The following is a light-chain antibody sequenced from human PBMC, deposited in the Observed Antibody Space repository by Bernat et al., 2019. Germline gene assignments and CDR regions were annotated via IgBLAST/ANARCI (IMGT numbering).Light chain of an antibody. CDR1: QSVRSN. CDR3: QQYSNWPPTYT. V-gene: IGKV3-15*01. Sequence: EIVMTQSPATLSVSPGERATLSCRASQSVRSNLAWYQQKPGQALRLLIYGASTRATGIPAMFSGSVSGTEFTLTISSLQSEDFAVYYCQQYSNWPPTYTFGQGTKLEIK. CDR2: GAS. J-gene: IGKJ2*01.